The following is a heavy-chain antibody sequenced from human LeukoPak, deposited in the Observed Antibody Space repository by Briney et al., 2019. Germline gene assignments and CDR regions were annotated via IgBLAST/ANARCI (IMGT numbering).Heavy chain of an antibody. D-gene: IGHD3-22*01. V-gene: IGHV1-18*01. CDR3: ANGGYAHDAFDI. CDR1: GYTFTSYG. CDR2: INAYNGNT. Sequence: ASVKVSCKACGYTFTSYGISGVRQPPGQGLEWMGWINAYNGNTNYAQKVQGRVTMTTDKSTSTAYMELRSLRSDDTAVYYCANGGYAHDAFDIWGQGTMVTVSS. J-gene: IGHJ3*02.